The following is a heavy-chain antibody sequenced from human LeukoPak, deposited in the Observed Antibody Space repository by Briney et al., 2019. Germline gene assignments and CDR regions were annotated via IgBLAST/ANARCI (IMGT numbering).Heavy chain of an antibody. Sequence: PGGSLRLSCAASGFTFSSYEMNWVRQAPGKGLEWVSYISSSGSTIYYADSVKGRFTISRDNAKNSLYLQMNSLRAEDTAVYYCERAIYDSSGYYFTSVAFDIWGQGTMVTVSS. D-gene: IGHD3-22*01. CDR1: GFTFSSYE. J-gene: IGHJ3*02. V-gene: IGHV3-48*03. CDR2: ISSSGSTI. CDR3: ERAIYDSSGYYFTSVAFDI.